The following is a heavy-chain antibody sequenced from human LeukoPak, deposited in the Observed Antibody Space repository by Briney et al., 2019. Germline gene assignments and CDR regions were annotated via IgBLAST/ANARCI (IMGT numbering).Heavy chain of an antibody. Sequence: GGSLRLSCAASGFTFSSYGMHWVRQAPGKGLEWVAFIRYDGSNKYYADSVKGRFTISRDNSKNTLYLQMNSLRAEDTAVYYCAKGDGRYCSSTSCSMEGAFDIWGQGTMVTVSS. CDR1: GFTFSSYG. CDR3: AKGDGRYCSSTSCSMEGAFDI. J-gene: IGHJ3*02. CDR2: IRYDGSNK. D-gene: IGHD2-2*01. V-gene: IGHV3-30*02.